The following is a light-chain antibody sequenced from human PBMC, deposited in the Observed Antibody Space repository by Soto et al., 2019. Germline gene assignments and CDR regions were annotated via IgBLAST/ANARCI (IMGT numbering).Light chain of an antibody. V-gene: IGLV2-14*01. CDR1: SSDVGRSNY. CDR2: EVS. CDR3: TSYTSSTSYV. J-gene: IGLJ1*01. Sequence: QSALTQPASVSGSPGQSITISCTGTSSDVGRSNYVSWYQQHPGKAPKLMIYEVSNRPSGVSDRFSGSKSGNTASLTISGLQAEDEADYYCTSYTSSTSYVFGTGTKLTVL.